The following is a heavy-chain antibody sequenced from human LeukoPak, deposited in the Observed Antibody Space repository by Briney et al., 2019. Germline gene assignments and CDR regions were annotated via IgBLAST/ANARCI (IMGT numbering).Heavy chain of an antibody. CDR1: GFAFSSYA. D-gene: IGHD3-3*01. Sequence: PGGSLRLSCAASGFAFSSYAMSWVRQAPGKGLEWVSAISGSGGSTYYADSVKGRFTISRDNSKNTLYLQMNTLRAEDTAVYYCAKGAYDFQPTYYYYMDVWGKGTTVTVSS. V-gene: IGHV3-23*01. J-gene: IGHJ6*03. CDR2: ISGSGGST. CDR3: AKGAYDFQPTYYYYMDV.